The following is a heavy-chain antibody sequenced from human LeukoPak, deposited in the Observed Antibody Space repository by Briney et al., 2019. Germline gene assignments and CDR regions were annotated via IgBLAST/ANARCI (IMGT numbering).Heavy chain of an antibody. J-gene: IGHJ4*02. CDR3: ARDRFYGGAVAPIDY. CDR1: GGSISSSSYY. CDR2: IYYSGST. D-gene: IGHD2/OR15-2a*01. V-gene: IGHV4-39*07. Sequence: SETLSLTCTVSGGSISSSSYYWGWIRQPPGKGLEWIGSIYYSGSTYYNPSLKSRVTISVDTSKNQFSLKLSSVTAADTAIYYCARDRFYGGAVAPIDYWGQGTLVTVSS.